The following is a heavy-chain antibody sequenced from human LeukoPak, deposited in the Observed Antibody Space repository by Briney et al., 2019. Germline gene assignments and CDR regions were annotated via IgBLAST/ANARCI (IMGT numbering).Heavy chain of an antibody. D-gene: IGHD2-21*02. CDR2: ISSSSSTI. CDR1: GFTFSSYS. Sequence: GGSLRLSCAASGFTFSSYSMNWVRQAPGKGLEWVSYISSSSSTIYYADSVKGRFTISRDNAKNSLYLQMNSLRAEDTAVYYCAGTAIPYYFDYWGQGTLVTVSS. V-gene: IGHV3-48*01. J-gene: IGHJ4*02. CDR3: AGTAIPYYFDY.